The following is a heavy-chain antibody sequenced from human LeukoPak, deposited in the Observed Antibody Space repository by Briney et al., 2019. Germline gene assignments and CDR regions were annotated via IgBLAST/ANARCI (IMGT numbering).Heavy chain of an antibody. CDR1: GGSISNYS. D-gene: IGHD3-16*02. J-gene: IGHJ4*02. V-gene: IGHV4-59*01. CDR3: ARALVNTMSLFDL. Sequence: PSETLSLTCTVSGGSISNYSWSWIRQPPGMGLECIGYIYYSEYINYNPSLKSRVTISVDTSKNQFSLKLSSVTAADTAMYYCARALVNTMSLFDLWGQEILVTVSS. CDR2: IYYSEYI.